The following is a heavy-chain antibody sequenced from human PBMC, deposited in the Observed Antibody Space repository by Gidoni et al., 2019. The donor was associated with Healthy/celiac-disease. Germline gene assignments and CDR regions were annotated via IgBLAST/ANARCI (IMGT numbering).Heavy chain of an antibody. CDR3: ARRYCSGGSCSADAFDI. CDR1: GGSISSSSYY. V-gene: IGHV4-39*01. Sequence: QLQLQESGPGLVKPSETLSLTCTVSGGSISSSSYYWGWIRQPPGKGLEWIGSISYSGSTYYNPSLKSRVTISVDTSKNQFSLKLSSVTAADTAVYYCARRYCSGGSCSADAFDIWGQGTMVTVSS. D-gene: IGHD2-15*01. CDR2: ISYSGST. J-gene: IGHJ3*02.